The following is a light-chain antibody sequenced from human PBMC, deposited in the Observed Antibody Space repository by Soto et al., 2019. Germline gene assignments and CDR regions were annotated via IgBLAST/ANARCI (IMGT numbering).Light chain of an antibody. CDR3: QAYDTSLRAWV. CDR2: GNN. J-gene: IGLJ3*02. V-gene: IGLV1-40*01. CDR1: SSNIGAGYD. Sequence: QSVLTQPPSASGAPGQRVTISCTGSSSNIGAGYDAHWYHQVPGTSPKYLISGNNDRPSGVPDRFSGSKSGTSASLAITGRQAEDEGDYYCQAYDTSLRAWVFGGGTKLTVL.